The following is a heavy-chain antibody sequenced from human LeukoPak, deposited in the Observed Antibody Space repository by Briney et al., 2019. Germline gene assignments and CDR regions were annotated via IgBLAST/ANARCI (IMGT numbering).Heavy chain of an antibody. CDR3: ASEPIIVGASTVDY. CDR1: GGSFSGYY. V-gene: IGHV4-34*01. D-gene: IGHD1-26*01. CDR2: INHSGST. Sequence: PSETLSLTCAVYGGSFSGYYWSWIRQPPGKGLEWIGEINHSGSTNYNPSLKSRVTISVDTSKNQFSLKLSSVTAADTAVYYCASEPIIVGASTVDYWGQGTLVTVSS. J-gene: IGHJ4*02.